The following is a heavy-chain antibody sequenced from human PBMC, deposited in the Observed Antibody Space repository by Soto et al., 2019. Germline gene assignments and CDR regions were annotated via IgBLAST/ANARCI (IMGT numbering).Heavy chain of an antibody. D-gene: IGHD6-25*01. V-gene: IGHV4-59*08. CDR3: ARLEPSGQFDY. J-gene: IGHJ4*02. CDR2: IYYSGST. Sequence: SETLSLTCTVSGGSISSYYWSWIRQPPGKGLEWIGYIYYSGSTNYNPSLKSRVTISVDTSKNQFSLKLSSVTAADTAVYYCARLEPSGQFDYWGQGTLVTVSS. CDR1: GGSISSYY.